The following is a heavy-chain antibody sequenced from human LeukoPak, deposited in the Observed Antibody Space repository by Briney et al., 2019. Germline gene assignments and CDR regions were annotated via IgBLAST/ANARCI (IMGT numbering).Heavy chain of an antibody. CDR2: ISGSGGST. CDR3: AKPFYYGSGSNNWFDP. Sequence: GGSLRLSCAASGFTFSSYAMSWVHQAPGKGLEWVSAISGSGGSTYYADSVKGRFTISRDNSKNTLYLQMNSLRAEDTAVYYCAKPFYYGSGSNNWFDPWGQGTLVTVSS. J-gene: IGHJ5*02. V-gene: IGHV3-23*01. CDR1: GFTFSSYA. D-gene: IGHD3-10*01.